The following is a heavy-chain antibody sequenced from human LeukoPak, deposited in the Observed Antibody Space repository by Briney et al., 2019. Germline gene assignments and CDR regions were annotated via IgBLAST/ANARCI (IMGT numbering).Heavy chain of an antibody. CDR1: GGSFSGYY. CDR3: ARIGGCSSTSCFLFDY. V-gene: IGHV4-34*01. J-gene: IGHJ4*02. D-gene: IGHD2-2*01. Sequence: SETLSLTCAVYGGSFSGYYWSWIRRPPGKGLEWIGEINHSGSTNYNPSLKSRVTISVDTSKNQFSLKLSSVTAADTAVYYCARIGGCSSTSCFLFDYWGQGTLVIVSS. CDR2: INHSGST.